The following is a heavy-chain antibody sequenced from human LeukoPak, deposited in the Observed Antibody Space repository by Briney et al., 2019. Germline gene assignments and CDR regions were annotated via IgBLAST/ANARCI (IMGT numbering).Heavy chain of an antibody. Sequence: SETLSLTCAVYGGSFSGYYWSWIRQPPGKGLERIGEINHSGSTNYNPSLKSRVTISVDTSKNQFSLKLSSVTAADTAVYYCARGFGDSSSWSCFDYWGQGTLVTVSS. CDR1: GGSFSGYY. J-gene: IGHJ4*02. CDR2: INHSGST. D-gene: IGHD6-13*01. CDR3: ARGFGDSSSWSCFDY. V-gene: IGHV4-34*01.